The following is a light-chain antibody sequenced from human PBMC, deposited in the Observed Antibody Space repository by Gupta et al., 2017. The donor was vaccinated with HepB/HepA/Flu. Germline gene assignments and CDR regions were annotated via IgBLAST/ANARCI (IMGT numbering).Light chain of an antibody. CDR2: YVS. V-gene: IGKV6-21*01. CDR3: QQTGSFPQT. CDR1: QSIGGA. J-gene: IGKJ1*01. Sequence: EIVLTQSPDFQSVTPKEKVTITCRASQSIGGALHWYQQKPDQSPKLIIKYVSQSCSGVPSRFSGSGFGTDFTLTINSLEAEDAATYYCQQTGSFPQTFGQGTKVEIK.